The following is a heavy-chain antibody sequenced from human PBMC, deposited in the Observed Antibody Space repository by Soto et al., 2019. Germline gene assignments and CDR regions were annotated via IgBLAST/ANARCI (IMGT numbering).Heavy chain of an antibody. Sequence: GGSLRLSCAASGFTFSAYWMYWVRQVPGKGLVWVSRNNGDESVRSYADSVKGRFTSSRDNAKNTLYLQMNSLRAEDTAVYFCVKDLSSSPFDWGQGTLVTVSS. CDR1: GFTFSAYW. CDR3: VKDLSSSPFD. V-gene: IGHV3-74*01. CDR2: NNGDESVR. D-gene: IGHD6-13*01. J-gene: IGHJ4*02.